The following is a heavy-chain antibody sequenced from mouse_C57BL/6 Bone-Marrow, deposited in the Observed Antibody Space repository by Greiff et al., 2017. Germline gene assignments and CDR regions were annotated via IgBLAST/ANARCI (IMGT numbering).Heavy chain of an antibody. D-gene: IGHD1-1*01. CDR1: GYTFTSYT. V-gene: IGHV1-4*01. J-gene: IGHJ2*01. Sequence: VQLKESGAELARPGASVKMSCKASGYTFTSYTMHWVKQRPGQGLEWIGYINPSSGYTKYNQKFKDKATLTADKSSSTAYMQLSSLTSEDSAVYYCAEGVVADYWGQGTTLTVSS. CDR3: AEGVVADY. CDR2: INPSSGYT.